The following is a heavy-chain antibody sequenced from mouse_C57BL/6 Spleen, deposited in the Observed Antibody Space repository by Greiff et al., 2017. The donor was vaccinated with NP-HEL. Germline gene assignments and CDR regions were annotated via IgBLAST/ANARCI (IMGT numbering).Heavy chain of an antibody. V-gene: IGHV2-2*01. CDR3: ARKRNYYSKSDYYAMDY. J-gene: IGHJ4*01. CDR2: IWSGGST. CDR1: GFSLTSYG. D-gene: IGHD2-5*01. Sequence: QVHVKQSGPGLVQPSQSLSITCTVSGFSLTSYGVHWVRQSPGKGLEWLGVIWSGGSTDYNAAFISSLSISKDNSKSQVFFKMNSLQADDTAIYYCARKRNYYSKSDYYAMDYWGQGTSVTVSS.